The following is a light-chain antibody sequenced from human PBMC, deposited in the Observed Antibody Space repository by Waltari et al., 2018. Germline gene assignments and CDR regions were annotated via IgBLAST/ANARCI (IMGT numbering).Light chain of an antibody. J-gene: IGLJ1*01. Sequence: QSVLTQPPSATGSPGQSVPISCTGTNRAVGPYTYVSWYQQHPGKVPKLLIYEVTKRPSGVPDRFSGSKSGNTASLTVSGLQADDEADYYCSSYAHNNHFVFGTGTKVTVL. CDR3: SSYAHNNHFV. CDR2: EVT. CDR1: NRAVGPYTY. V-gene: IGLV2-8*01.